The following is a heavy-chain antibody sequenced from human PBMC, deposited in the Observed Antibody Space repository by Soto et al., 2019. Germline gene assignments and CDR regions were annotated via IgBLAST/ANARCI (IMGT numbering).Heavy chain of an antibody. CDR1: VYSFASHW. Sequence: PGESLMISCQGSVYSFASHWVAWFRQMPEKGLEWIGTIYPGDSDTKYSPAFRGQVTISADTSVSTAYLQWRSLEATDSAIYYCARYSGSYWHYLDFWGQGTLVTVSS. V-gene: IGHV5-51*01. CDR3: ARYSGSYWHYLDF. CDR2: IYPGDSDT. J-gene: IGHJ4*02. D-gene: IGHD1-26*01.